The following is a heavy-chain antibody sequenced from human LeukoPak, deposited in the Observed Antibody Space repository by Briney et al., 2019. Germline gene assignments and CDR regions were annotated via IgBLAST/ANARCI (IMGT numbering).Heavy chain of an antibody. CDR2: IYYSGST. D-gene: IGHD6-6*01. CDR1: GGSISSSIYY. J-gene: IGHJ3*02. CDR3: ARGRGVAARPNDAFDI. V-gene: IGHV4-39*01. Sequence: SETLSLTCTVSGGSISSSIYYWGWIRQPPGKGLEWIGSIYYSGSTYYNPSLKSRVTISVDTSKNQFSLKLSSVTAADTAVYYCARGRGVAARPNDAFDIWSQGTMVTVSS.